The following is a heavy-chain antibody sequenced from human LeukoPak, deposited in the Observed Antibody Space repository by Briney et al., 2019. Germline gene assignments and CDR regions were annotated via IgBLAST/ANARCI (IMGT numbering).Heavy chain of an antibody. CDR1: GLTFGSYW. CDR3: ATLPTVLLWFGEMAFDI. J-gene: IGHJ3*02. D-gene: IGHD3-10*01. V-gene: IGHV3-7*01. CDR2: IKQDGSEK. Sequence: PGGSLRLSCAASGLTFGSYWMSWVRQAPGKGLEWVANIKQDGSEKYYVDSVKGRFTISRDNAKNSLYLQMNSLRAEDTAVYYCATLPTVLLWFGEMAFDIWGQGTMVTVSS.